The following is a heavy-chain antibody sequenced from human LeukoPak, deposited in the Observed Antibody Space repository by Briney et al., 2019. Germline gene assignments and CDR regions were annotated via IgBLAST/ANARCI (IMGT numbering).Heavy chain of an antibody. V-gene: IGHV1-46*01. CDR2: INPFDGNT. D-gene: IGHD4-23*01. Sequence: ASVKVSCKASGYTFTSYYMHWVRQAPGQGLEWMGIINPFDGNTNYAQKFQDRVTMTRDMSTSTDYMELSSLRSEDTAVYYCARDNSVEDTAWWFDPWGQGTLVTVSS. CDR1: GYTFTSYY. J-gene: IGHJ5*02. CDR3: ARDNSVEDTAWWFDP.